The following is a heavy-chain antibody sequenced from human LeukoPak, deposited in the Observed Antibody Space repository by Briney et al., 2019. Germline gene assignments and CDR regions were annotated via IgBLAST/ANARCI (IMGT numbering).Heavy chain of an antibody. CDR1: GGYISRYY. CDR3: ALGDCSSTSCYGFDY. Sequence: SETLSLTCTVSGGYISRYYWSWIRQPPGKGLEWIGYIFNSGSTNYNPSLKSRVTISVDTSKNQFSLKLSSVTAADTAVYFCALGDCSSTSCYGFDYWGQGTLVTVSS. J-gene: IGHJ4*02. D-gene: IGHD2-2*01. V-gene: IGHV4-59*01. CDR2: IFNSGST.